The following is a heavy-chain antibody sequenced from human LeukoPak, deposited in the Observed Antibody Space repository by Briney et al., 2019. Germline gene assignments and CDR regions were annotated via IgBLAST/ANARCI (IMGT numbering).Heavy chain of an antibody. CDR3: ARGRSSRDDAFDI. D-gene: IGHD6-13*01. V-gene: IGHV3-30*04. J-gene: IGHJ3*02. CDR2: ISYDGSNK. Sequence: GRSLRLSCAASGFTFSSYAMHWVRQAPGKGLEWVAVISYDGSNKYYADSVKGRFTISRDNSKNTLYLQMNSLRAEGTAVYYCARGRSSRDDAFDIWGQGTMVTVSS. CDR1: GFTFSSYA.